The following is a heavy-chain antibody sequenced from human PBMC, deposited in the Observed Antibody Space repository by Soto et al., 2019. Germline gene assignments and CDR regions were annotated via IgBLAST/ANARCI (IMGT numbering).Heavy chain of an antibody. CDR3: ARGALYYDFWSGYPPLDY. CDR1: GGSFSGYY. Sequence: SETLSLTCAVYGGSFSGYYWSWIRQPPGKGLEWIGEINHSGSTNYNPSLKSRVTISVDTSKNQFSLKLSSVTAADTAVYYCARGALYYDFWSGYPPLDYWGQGTLVTVSS. CDR2: INHSGST. V-gene: IGHV4-34*01. D-gene: IGHD3-3*01. J-gene: IGHJ4*02.